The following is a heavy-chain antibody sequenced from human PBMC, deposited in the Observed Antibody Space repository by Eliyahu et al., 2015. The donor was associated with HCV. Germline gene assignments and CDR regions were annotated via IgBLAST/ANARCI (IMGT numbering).Heavy chain of an antibody. V-gene: IGHV3-33*01. CDR2: IWHVGSHR. J-gene: IGHJ4*02. Sequence: QVQLVESGGGVVQPGRSLRLSCAASGFTFSSYGIXRVRQAPGKGLEWVAVIWHVGSHRNYADSVKGRFTITRDDSTSTVYLQMDSLRVEDTAVYYCVRDQIDMWFNIGVYDSWGQGTPVTVSA. D-gene: IGHD2-21*01. CDR1: GFTFSSYG. CDR3: VRDQIDMWFNIGVYDS.